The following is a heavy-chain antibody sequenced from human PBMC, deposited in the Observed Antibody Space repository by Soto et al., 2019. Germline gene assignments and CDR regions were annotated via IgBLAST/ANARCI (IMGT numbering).Heavy chain of an antibody. D-gene: IGHD3-10*01. J-gene: IGHJ6*02. Sequence: EVQLVESGGGLVQPGGSLRLSCAASGFTFSSYEMNWVRQAPGKELEWVSYISSSGSTIFYADSVKGRFTISRDNAKNSLYLQMNSLRAEDTAVYYCARDDGLGLAPYYGMDVWGQGTTVTVSS. CDR2: ISSSGSTI. CDR3: ARDDGLGLAPYYGMDV. V-gene: IGHV3-48*03. CDR1: GFTFSSYE.